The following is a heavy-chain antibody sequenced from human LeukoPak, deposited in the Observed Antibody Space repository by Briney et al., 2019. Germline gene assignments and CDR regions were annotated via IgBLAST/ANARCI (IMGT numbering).Heavy chain of an antibody. D-gene: IGHD5-18*01. CDR2: IYYSEST. CDR1: GGSVSSSSYY. J-gene: IGHJ4*02. CDR3: ASSGYSYGSDY. Sequence: SETLSLTCTVSGGSVSSSSYYWGWIRQPPGKGLEWIGSIYYSESTYQNPSLKSRVTISVDTSKNQFSLKLSSVTAADTAVYYCASSGYSYGSDYWGQGTLVTVSS. V-gene: IGHV4-39*07.